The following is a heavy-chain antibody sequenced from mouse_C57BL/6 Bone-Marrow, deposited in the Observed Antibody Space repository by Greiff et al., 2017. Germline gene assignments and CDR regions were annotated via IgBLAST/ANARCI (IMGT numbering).Heavy chain of an antibody. CDR1: GYTFTSYW. V-gene: IGHV1-64*01. CDR3: ARHHYGRRHYFDY. J-gene: IGHJ2*01. Sequence: QVQLQQPGAELVKPGASVKLSCKASGYTFTSYWMHWVKQRPGQGLEWIGMIHPNSGSTNYNEKFKSKATLTVDKSSSTAYMQLSSLTSEDSAVYYCARHHYGRRHYFDYWGQGTTLTVSS. CDR2: IHPNSGST. D-gene: IGHD1-1*01.